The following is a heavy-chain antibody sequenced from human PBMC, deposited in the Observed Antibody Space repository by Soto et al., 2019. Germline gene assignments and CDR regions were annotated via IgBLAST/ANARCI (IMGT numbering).Heavy chain of an antibody. CDR1: GFSLSTSGVG. V-gene: IGHV2-5*02. D-gene: IGHD5-12*01. CDR3: AHRPNITVGYIFDY. J-gene: IGHJ4*02. CDR2: IYWDDDH. Sequence: QITLKESSPTLVKPTQTLTLTCTFSGFSLSTSGVGVGWIRQPPGKALEWLALIYWDDDHRYSPSLKRRLTITKDTSKNQVVLTMTKMDPVDTATYYCAHRPNITVGYIFDYWGQGTLVTVSS.